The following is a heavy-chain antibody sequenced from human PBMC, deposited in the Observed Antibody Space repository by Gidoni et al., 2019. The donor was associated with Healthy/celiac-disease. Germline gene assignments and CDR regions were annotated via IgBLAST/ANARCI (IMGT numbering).Heavy chain of an antibody. J-gene: IGHJ6*02. V-gene: IGHV1-46*01. CDR2: INPSGGST. CDR3: ASSPLYYDSLLLYYYYGMDV. Sequence: QVQLVQSGAEVKKPGASVKFSCKASVYTFTSYYMHWVRQAPGQGLEWMGIINPSGGSTSYAQKFQGRVTMTRDTSTSTVYMELSSLRSEDTAVYYCASSPLYYDSLLLYYYYGMDVWGQGTTVTVSS. CDR1: VYTFTSYY. D-gene: IGHD3-22*01.